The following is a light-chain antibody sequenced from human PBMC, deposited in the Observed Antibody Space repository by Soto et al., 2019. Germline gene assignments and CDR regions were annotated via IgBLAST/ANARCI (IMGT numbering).Light chain of an antibody. CDR1: SSDVGGYNY. Sequence: QSALTQPRSVSGSPGQSVTISCTGSSSDVGGYNYVSWYQQYPGKVPKLMIYDVTKRPSGVPERFTGSKSGNTASLTISGLQAEDEADYYCCSYAGFYTWSVLFGGGTQLTVL. J-gene: IGLJ2*01. CDR2: DVT. V-gene: IGLV2-11*01. CDR3: CSYAGFYTWSVL.